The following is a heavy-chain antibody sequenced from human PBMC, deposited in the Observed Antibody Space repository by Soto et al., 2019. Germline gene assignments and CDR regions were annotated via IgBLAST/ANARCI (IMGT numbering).Heavy chain of an antibody. V-gene: IGHV1-69*13. D-gene: IGHD3-3*01. J-gene: IGHJ4*02. Sequence: SVQGSCKASGGTFRSYGSIWVRQVPGQGLEWMGEIIPMFGTANYAQKFQDRVTLTADESTSAAYMELSSLTSEDTAVYFCARHLAYDFYFDYWGQGTPVTVSS. CDR3: ARHLAYDFYFDY. CDR1: GGTFRSYG. CDR2: IIPMFGTA.